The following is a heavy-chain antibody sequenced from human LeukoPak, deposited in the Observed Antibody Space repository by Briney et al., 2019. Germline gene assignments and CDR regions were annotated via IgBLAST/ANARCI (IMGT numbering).Heavy chain of an antibody. CDR3: AKELFTRPLDY. J-gene: IGHJ4*02. D-gene: IGHD1-14*01. CDR2: ISGSGDNT. V-gene: IGHV3-23*01. CDR1: GFTFSTYA. Sequence: SGGSLRLSCAASGFTFSTYAMSWVRQAPGKRLEWVSAISGSGDNTYYADSVQGRFTISRDNSKNTLYLQMSGLRAEDTAVYYCAKELFTRPLDYWGQGTLVTVSS.